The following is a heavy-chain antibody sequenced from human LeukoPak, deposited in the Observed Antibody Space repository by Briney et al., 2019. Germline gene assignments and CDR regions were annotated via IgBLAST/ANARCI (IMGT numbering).Heavy chain of an antibody. CDR2: INHSGST. V-gene: IGHV4-34*01. D-gene: IGHD6-19*01. Sequence: PSETLSLTCAVYGGSFSGYYWSWIRQPPGKGLEWIGGINHSGSTNYNPSLKSRVTISVDTSKNQFSLKLSSVTAADTAVYYCARGRGAVAGTPDFDYWGQGTLVTVSS. CDR1: GGSFSGYY. J-gene: IGHJ4*02. CDR3: ARGRGAVAGTPDFDY.